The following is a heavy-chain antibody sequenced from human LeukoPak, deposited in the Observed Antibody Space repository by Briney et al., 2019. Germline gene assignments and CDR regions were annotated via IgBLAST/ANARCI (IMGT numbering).Heavy chain of an antibody. V-gene: IGHV3-21*01. D-gene: IGHD2-2*01. CDR2: ISSSSRYT. CDR3: ARERDIVVVPAATMWFDP. Sequence: GGSLRLSCAASGFSLRDYSMDWVRQAPGKGLEWVSSISSSSRYTFYVDSVKGRFTISRDNSKNTLYLQMNSLRAEDTAVYYCARERDIVVVPAATMWFDPWGQGTLVTVSS. CDR1: GFSLRDYS. J-gene: IGHJ5*02.